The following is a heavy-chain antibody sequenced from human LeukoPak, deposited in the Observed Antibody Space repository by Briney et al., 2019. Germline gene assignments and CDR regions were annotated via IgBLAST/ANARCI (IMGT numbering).Heavy chain of an antibody. J-gene: IGHJ3*02. CDR2: IYYTGTT. D-gene: IGHD3-22*01. CDR3: ARDYTMTHASDI. CDR1: GGSMSDYY. Sequence: SETLSLTCTVSGGSMSDYYWSWVRQPPGKGLEWIGYIYYTGTTNYNPSLKGRVIISIDTSKNQFSLKLSSVTAADTALYYCARDYTMTHASDIWGQGTLVTVSS. V-gene: IGHV4-59*01.